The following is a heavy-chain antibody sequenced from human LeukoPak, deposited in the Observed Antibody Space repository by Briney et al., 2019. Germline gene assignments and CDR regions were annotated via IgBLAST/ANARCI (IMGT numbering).Heavy chain of an antibody. V-gene: IGHV1-18*01. D-gene: IGHD6-6*01. J-gene: IGHJ6*02. CDR1: GYTFTSYG. CDR3: ARDRSIAAPLNYYYYYGMDV. CDR2: ISAYNGNT. Sequence: ASVKVSCKASGYTFTSYGISWVRRAPGQGLEWMGWISAYNGNTNYAQKLQGRVTMTTDTSTSTAYMELRSLRSDDTAVYYCARDRSIAAPLNYYYYYGMDVWGQGTTVTVSS.